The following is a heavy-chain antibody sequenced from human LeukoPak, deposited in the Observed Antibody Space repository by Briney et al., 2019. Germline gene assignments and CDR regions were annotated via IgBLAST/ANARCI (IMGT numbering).Heavy chain of an antibody. CDR2: VYISGST. D-gene: IGHD1-26*01. V-gene: IGHV3-66*01. CDR3: ARGYRSQSSRGSYYFESIDY. J-gene: IGHJ4*02. CDR1: GFTVSSNY. Sequence: GGSLRLSCAASGFTVSSNYMTWFREAPGKGLEWVSVVYISGSTYYADSVKGRFPISRDNSNNTLYLQMNSLRAEDTDVYYCARGYRSQSSRGSYYFESIDYWGQGTLVAVSA.